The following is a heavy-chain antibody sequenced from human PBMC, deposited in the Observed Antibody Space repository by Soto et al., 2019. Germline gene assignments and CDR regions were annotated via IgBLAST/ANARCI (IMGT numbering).Heavy chain of an antibody. J-gene: IGHJ4*02. CDR1: GYTFTSYG. Sequence: GASVKVSCKASGYTFTSYGISWVRQAPGQGLEWMGWISAYNGNTNYAQKLQGRVTMTTDTSTSTSYMQLRSLRSDDTAVYYCARVACTNAVCYGLSGFDYLGQGTLVTVSS. CDR2: ISAYNGNT. V-gene: IGHV1-18*01. CDR3: ARVACTNAVCYGLSGFDY. D-gene: IGHD2-8*01.